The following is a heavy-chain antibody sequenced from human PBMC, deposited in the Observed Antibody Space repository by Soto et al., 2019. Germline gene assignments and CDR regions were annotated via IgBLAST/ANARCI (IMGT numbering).Heavy chain of an antibody. CDR2: IYYSGST. V-gene: IGHV4-39*01. CDR3: ASLVPYEYFDY. Sequence: QLQLQESGPGLVKPSETLSLTCTVSGGSISSSSYYWGWIRQPPGKGLEWIGSIYYSGSTYYNPSLKSRVTISVDTSKNQFSLKLSSVTAADTAVYYCASLVPYEYFDYWGQGTLVTVSS. CDR1: GGSISSSSYY. D-gene: IGHD2-8*01. J-gene: IGHJ4*02.